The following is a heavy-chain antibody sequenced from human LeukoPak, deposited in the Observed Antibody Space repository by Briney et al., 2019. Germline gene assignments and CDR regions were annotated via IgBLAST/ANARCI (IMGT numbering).Heavy chain of an antibody. CDR2: ISYDGSNK. CDR3: ASQKGDFWSGYYTR. V-gene: IGHV3-30*03. CDR1: GFTFSSHS. D-gene: IGHD3-3*01. Sequence: GGSLRLSCVASGFTFSSHSMNWVRQAPGKGLEWVAVISYDGSNKYYADSVKGRFTIPRDNSKNTLYLQMNSLRAEDTAVYYCASQKGDFWSGYYTRWGQGTLVTVSS. J-gene: IGHJ4*02.